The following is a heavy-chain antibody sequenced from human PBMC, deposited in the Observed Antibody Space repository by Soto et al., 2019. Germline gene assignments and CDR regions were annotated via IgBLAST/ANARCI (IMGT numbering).Heavy chain of an antibody. Sequence: GGSLRLSCAASGFTFSSYSMNWVRQAPGKGLEWVSSISSSSSYIYYADSVKGRFTISRDNAKNSLYLQMNSLRAEDTAVYYCARDLAPLRIVAAGPSDYWGQRTLVTVSS. V-gene: IGHV3-21*01. J-gene: IGHJ4*02. D-gene: IGHD6-13*01. CDR1: GFTFSSYS. CDR3: ARDLAPLRIVAAGPSDY. CDR2: ISSSSSYI.